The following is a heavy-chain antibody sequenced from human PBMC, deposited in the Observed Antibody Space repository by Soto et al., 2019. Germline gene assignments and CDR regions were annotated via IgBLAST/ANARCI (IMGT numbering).Heavy chain of an antibody. CDR3: ARTIGWLDP. J-gene: IGHJ5*02. Sequence: SQTLSLTCAISGGSVSSKSAAWNWIRQSPSRGLEWLGRTYYRSKWYKEYAPSVKSRITINPGTSKNQFSLQLNSVSPEDTAVYYCARTIGWLDPWGQGTLVTVSS. D-gene: IGHD1-26*01. V-gene: IGHV6-1*01. CDR2: TYYRSKWYK. CDR1: GGSVSSKSAA.